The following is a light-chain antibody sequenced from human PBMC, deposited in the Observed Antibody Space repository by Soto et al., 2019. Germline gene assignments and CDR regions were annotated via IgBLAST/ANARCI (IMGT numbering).Light chain of an antibody. J-gene: IGKJ5*01. CDR1: QSVSSSY. CDR3: QHYNNWPIT. CDR2: GAS. Sequence: EIVLTQSPGTLSLSPGERATLSCRASQSVSSSYLAWYQQKPGQAPRLLIYGASSRATGIPDRFSGSGSGTEFTLTISSLHSEDFAVYYCQHYNNWPITFGQGTRLEIK. V-gene: IGKV3-20*01.